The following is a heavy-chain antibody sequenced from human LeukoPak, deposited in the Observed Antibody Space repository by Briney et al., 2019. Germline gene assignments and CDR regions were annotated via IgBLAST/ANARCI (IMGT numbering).Heavy chain of an antibody. J-gene: IGHJ4*02. CDR3: ARADCSSSSCYELDY. CDR1: GFAFRRYA. V-gene: IGHV3-48*04. D-gene: IGHD2-2*01. Sequence: PGGSLRLSCAASGFAFRRYAIHWVRQAPGKGLEWVSYISSSGRTIYYADSVKGRFTISRDNAKNSLYLQMNSLRAEDTAVYYCARADCSSSSCYELDYWGQGTLVTVSS. CDR2: ISSSGRTI.